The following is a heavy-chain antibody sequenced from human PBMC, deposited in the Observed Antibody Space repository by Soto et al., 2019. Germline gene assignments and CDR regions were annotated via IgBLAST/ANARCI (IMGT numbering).Heavy chain of an antibody. J-gene: IGHJ5*02. CDR1: GFAFQTYT. V-gene: IGHV3-21*01. CDR2: ITISGNYI. D-gene: IGHD2-8*01. Sequence: EGQLVESGGGLVKPGGSLRLSCAASGFAFQTYTMEWLRQPPGKGLEWVSSITISGNYIYYADSVKGRFTISRDNGRNSVYLQMNSLRAEDTAVYYCAKVGVLSTNFRWFDLWGQGTLVTVSS. CDR3: AKVGVLSTNFRWFDL.